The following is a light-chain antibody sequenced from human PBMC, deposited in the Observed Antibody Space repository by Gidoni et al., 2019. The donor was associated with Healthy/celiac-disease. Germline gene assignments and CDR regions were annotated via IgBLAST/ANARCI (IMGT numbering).Light chain of an antibody. J-gene: IGKJ3*01. V-gene: IGKV3-11*01. CDR1: QSVSSY. CDR3: QHRSNWPLFT. Sequence: EIVLTQSPATLSLSPGERANLSCRASQSVSSYLAWYQQKHGQAPRLLIYDASNRPTGIPARFSGSGSGTDFTLPISILEPDDFAVYYCQHRSNWPLFTFGPGTKVDIK. CDR2: DAS.